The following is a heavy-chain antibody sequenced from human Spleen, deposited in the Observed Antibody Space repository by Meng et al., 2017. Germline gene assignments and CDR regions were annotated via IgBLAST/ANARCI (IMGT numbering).Heavy chain of an antibody. V-gene: IGHV3-15*01. CDR1: GFTFSNAY. Sequence: GESLKISCEGSGFTFSNAYMTWVRQVPGKRLEWVGRMKSNVDGGTVDYAAAVKGRFFISRDDSENTFYLQMNSLKTEDTAVYYCARDRYNWNYVVHWGQGTLVTVSS. CDR3: ARDRYNWNYVVH. J-gene: IGHJ4*02. D-gene: IGHD1-1*01. CDR2: MKSNVDGGTV.